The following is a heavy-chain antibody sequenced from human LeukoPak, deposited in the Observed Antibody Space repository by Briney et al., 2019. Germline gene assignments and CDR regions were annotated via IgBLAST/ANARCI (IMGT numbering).Heavy chain of an antibody. V-gene: IGHV3-23*01. CDR3: AKIIVEAGINY. CDR1: GFTFSSYA. Sequence: GRSLRLSCAASGFTFSSYAMSWVRQAPGKGLEWVSAISGSGGSAYYADSVKGRFTISRDNSKNTLYLQMNSLRAEDTAIYYCAKIIVEAGINYWGQGTLVTVSS. D-gene: IGHD6-13*01. CDR2: ISGSGGSA. J-gene: IGHJ4*02.